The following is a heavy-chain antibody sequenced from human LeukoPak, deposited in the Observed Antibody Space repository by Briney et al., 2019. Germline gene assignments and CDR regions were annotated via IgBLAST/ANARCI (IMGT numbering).Heavy chain of an antibody. V-gene: IGHV4-39*01. CDR3: ARVRSVDSSGRFDY. CDR1: GGSISSSSYF. D-gene: IGHD6-19*01. CDR2: IYYSGST. J-gene: IGHJ4*02. Sequence: PSETLSLTCTVSGGSISSSSYFWGWIRQPPGKGLEWIGSIYYSGSTYYNPSLKSRVTISVDTSKNQFSLNLSSATAADTAAYYCARVRSVDSSGRFDYWGQGTLVTVSS.